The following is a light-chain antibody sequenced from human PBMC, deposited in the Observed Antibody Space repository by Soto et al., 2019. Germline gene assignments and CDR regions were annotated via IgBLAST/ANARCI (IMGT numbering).Light chain of an antibody. CDR1: SNDVGHFNY. V-gene: IGLV2-14*03. CDR3: TSFTTSNTFV. CDR2: DVS. J-gene: IGLJ1*01. Sequence: QSALAQPASVSGSPGQSITISCTGTSNDVGHFNYVSWFQQHPGKAPKLLIFDVSNWPSVVSDRFSGSKSGNTASLTISGLQPEDEADYYCTSFTTSNTFVFGSGTKLTVL.